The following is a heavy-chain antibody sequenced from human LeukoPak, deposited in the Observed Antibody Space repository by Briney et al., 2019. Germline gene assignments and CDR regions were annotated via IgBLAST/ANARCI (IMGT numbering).Heavy chain of an antibody. Sequence: PGGSLRLSCAASGFTFSSYWMHWVRQPPGKGLVWVSRINTGGSTTDYADSVKGRFTISRDNAKNTLYLQMNSLRAEDTAVYYCSRDLRGRDDYWGQGILVIVSS. D-gene: IGHD5-24*01. J-gene: IGHJ4*02. CDR3: SRDLRGRDDY. CDR1: GFTFSSYW. V-gene: IGHV3-74*01. CDR2: INTGGSTT.